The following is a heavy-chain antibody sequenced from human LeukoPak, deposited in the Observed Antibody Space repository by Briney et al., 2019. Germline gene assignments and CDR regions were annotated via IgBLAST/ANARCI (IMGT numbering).Heavy chain of an antibody. V-gene: IGHV3-53*01. J-gene: IGHJ4*02. D-gene: IGHD6-19*01. CDR2: IYTGGST. Sequence: GGSLRLSCAASGFTVSSNYMSWVRQAPGKGLEWVSVIYTGGSTYYADSVKDQFTISRDNSKNTLYLQMNSLRAEDTAVYYCARVKAVAGVDYWGQGTLVSVSS. CDR3: ARVKAVAGVDY. CDR1: GFTVSSNY.